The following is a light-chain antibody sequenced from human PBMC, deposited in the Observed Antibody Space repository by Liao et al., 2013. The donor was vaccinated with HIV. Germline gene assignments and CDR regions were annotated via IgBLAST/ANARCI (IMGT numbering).Light chain of an antibody. J-gene: IGLJ1*01. CDR2: RDN. Sequence: SYELTQPRSVTVAPGKTARITCGGNNIGGKSVHWYQQKSGQAPVVVIYRDNERPSGIPERFSGSKSGNTATLTISRVEAGDEADYYCQVWDSNSDHPYVFGTGTKVTVL. CDR1: NIGGKS. CDR3: QVWDSNSDHPYV. V-gene: IGLV3-21*01.